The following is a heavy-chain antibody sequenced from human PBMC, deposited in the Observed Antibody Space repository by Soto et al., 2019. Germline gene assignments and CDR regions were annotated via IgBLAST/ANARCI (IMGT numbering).Heavy chain of an antibody. CDR3: ARVRGVTMVRGVIIDYYGMDV. Sequence: EVQLVESGGGLVQPGGSLRLSCAASGFTFSSYWMHWVRQAPGKGLVWVSRINSDGSSTSYADSVKGRFTISRDNAKNTLDLQMNSLRAEDTAVYYCARVRGVTMVRGVIIDYYGMDVWGQGTTVTVSS. D-gene: IGHD3-10*01. CDR1: GFTFSSYW. J-gene: IGHJ6*02. V-gene: IGHV3-74*01. CDR2: INSDGSST.